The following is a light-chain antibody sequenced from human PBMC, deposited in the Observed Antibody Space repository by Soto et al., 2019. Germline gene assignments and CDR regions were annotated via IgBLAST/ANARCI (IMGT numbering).Light chain of an antibody. CDR3: QQYGSSPLT. Sequence: EVVLSQSPDTLSLPPGERATLSCRASQSISSYLAWYQQKPGQAPRLLIYDASSRATGIPARFSGSGSGTDFTLTISRLEPEDFAVYYCQQYGSSPLTFGGGTKVDIK. CDR2: DAS. V-gene: IGKV3-20*01. CDR1: QSISSY. J-gene: IGKJ4*01.